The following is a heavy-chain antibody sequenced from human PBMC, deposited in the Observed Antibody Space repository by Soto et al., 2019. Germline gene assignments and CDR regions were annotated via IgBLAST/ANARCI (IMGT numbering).Heavy chain of an antibody. CDR2: IYYSGST. Sequence: SETLSLTCTVSGGSISSGGYYWSWIRQHPGKGLEWIGYIYYSGSTYYNPSLKSRLTISVDTSKNQFSLKLSSVTAADTAVYYCAREEGGDAFDIWAQGTMVTVSS. D-gene: IGHD3-16*01. CDR1: GGSISSGGYY. CDR3: AREEGGDAFDI. V-gene: IGHV4-31*03. J-gene: IGHJ3*02.